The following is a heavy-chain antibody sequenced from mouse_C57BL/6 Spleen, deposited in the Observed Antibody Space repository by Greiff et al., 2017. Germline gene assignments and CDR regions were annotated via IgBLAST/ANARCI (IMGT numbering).Heavy chain of an antibody. J-gene: IGHJ3*01. Sequence: QVQLQQSGAELVRPGASVTLSCKASGYTFTDYEMHWVKQTPVHGLEWIGAIDPETGGTAYNQKFKGKAILTADKSSSTAYMELRSLTSEDSAVYYCTREGKGNGFAYWGQGTLVTVSA. V-gene: IGHV1-15*01. CDR1: GYTFTDYE. D-gene: IGHD2-1*01. CDR2: IDPETGGT. CDR3: TREGKGNGFAY.